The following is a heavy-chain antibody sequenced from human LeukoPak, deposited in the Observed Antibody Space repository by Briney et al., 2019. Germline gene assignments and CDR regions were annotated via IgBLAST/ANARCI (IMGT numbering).Heavy chain of an antibody. V-gene: IGHV4-39*07. Sequence: SETLSLTCTVSGGSISSSSYYWGWIRQPPGKGLEWIGSIYYSGSTYYNPSLKSRVTISVDTSKNQFSLKLSSVTAADTAVYYCARAGPKDDYVWGSYRPYYFDYWGQGTLVTVSS. CDR1: GGSISSSSYY. CDR3: ARAGPKDDYVWGSYRPYYFDY. D-gene: IGHD3-16*02. J-gene: IGHJ4*02. CDR2: IYYSGST.